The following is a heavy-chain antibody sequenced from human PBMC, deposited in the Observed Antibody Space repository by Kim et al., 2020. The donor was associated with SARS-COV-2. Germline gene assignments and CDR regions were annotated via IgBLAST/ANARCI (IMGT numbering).Heavy chain of an antibody. Sequence: GGSLRLSCAASGFTFSSYGMHWVRQAPGKGLEWVAVISYDGSNKYYADSVKGRFTISRDNSKNTLYLQMNSLRAEDTAVYYCAKPLTGTGYYLYYYYYGMDVWGQGTTVTVSS. J-gene: IGHJ6*02. CDR1: GFTFSSYG. D-gene: IGHD3-9*01. V-gene: IGHV3-30*18. CDR3: AKPLTGTGYYLYYYYYGMDV. CDR2: ISYDGSNK.